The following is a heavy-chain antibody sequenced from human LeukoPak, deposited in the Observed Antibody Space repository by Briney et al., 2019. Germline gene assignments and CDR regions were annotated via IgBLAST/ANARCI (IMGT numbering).Heavy chain of an antibody. CDR2: INHSGST. D-gene: IGHD3-22*01. Sequence: KTSETLSLTCAVSGGSFSGYYWSWIRQPPRKGLEWIGEINHSGSTNYNPSLKSRVTISVDTSKNQFSLKMSSVTAAGTAVYYCARGIRGYSYYFDYWGQGTLVTVSS. CDR3: ARGIRGYSYYFDY. J-gene: IGHJ4*02. V-gene: IGHV4-34*01. CDR1: GGSFSGYY.